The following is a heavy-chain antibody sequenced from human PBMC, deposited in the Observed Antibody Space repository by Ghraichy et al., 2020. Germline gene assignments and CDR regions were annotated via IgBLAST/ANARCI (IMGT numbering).Heavy chain of an antibody. Sequence: SETLSLTCTVSGGSVSSGSYYWSWIRQPPGKGLEWIGYIYYSGSTNYNPSLKSRVTISVDTSKNQFSLKLSSVTAADTAVYYCARRSRWREGGVLDYWGQGTLVTVSS. D-gene: IGHD4-23*01. CDR2: IYYSGST. CDR1: GGSVSSGSYY. V-gene: IGHV4-61*01. CDR3: ARRSRWREGGVLDY. J-gene: IGHJ4*02.